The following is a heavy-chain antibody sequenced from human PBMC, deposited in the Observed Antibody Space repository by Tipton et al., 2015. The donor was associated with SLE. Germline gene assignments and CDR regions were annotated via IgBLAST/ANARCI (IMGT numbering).Heavy chain of an antibody. CDR3: ARGVAYYYDSGAFDI. J-gene: IGHJ3*02. CDR1: GGSFSGYH. Sequence: LSLTCTIYGGSFSGYHWSWIRQPPGKGLEWIGEINYSGSTNYNPSLKSRVTISIGTSKNQLSLKLSSVTAADTAVYYCARGVAYYYDSGAFDIWGQGTMVTVSS. CDR2: INYSGST. D-gene: IGHD3-22*01. V-gene: IGHV4-34*01.